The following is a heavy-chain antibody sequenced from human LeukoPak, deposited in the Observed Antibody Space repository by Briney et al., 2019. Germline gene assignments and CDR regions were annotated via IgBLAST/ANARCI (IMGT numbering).Heavy chain of an antibody. CDR3: ARDRYHYGSGSYSNWFDP. J-gene: IGHJ5*02. Sequence: SQTLSLTCAISGDSVSSNSAAWNWIRQSPSRGLEWLGRTYYRSKWYNDYAVSVKSRITINPDTSKNQFSLKLSSATAADTAVYYCARDRYHYGSGSYSNWFDPWGQGTLATVSS. D-gene: IGHD3-10*01. CDR2: TYYRSKWYN. CDR1: GDSVSSNSAA. V-gene: IGHV6-1*01.